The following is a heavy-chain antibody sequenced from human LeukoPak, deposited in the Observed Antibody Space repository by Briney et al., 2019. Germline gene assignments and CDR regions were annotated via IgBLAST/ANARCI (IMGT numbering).Heavy chain of an antibody. CDR3: AKDDRPYCSSTSCYTDY. J-gene: IGHJ4*02. CDR1: GFTFSSYW. V-gene: IGHV3-7*01. D-gene: IGHD2-2*02. Sequence: GGSLRLSCAASGFTFSSYWMSWVRQAPGKGLEWVANIKQDGSEKYYADSVKGRFTISRDNSKNTLYLQMNSLRAEDTAVYYCAKDDRPYCSSTSCYTDYWGQGTLVTVSS. CDR2: IKQDGSEK.